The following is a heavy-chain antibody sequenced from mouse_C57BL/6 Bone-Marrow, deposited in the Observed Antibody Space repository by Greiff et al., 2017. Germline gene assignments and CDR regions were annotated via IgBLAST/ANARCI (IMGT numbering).Heavy chain of an antibody. Sequence: EVMLVESEGGLVQPGSSMKLSCTASGFTFSDYYMAWVRQVPEKGLEWVANINYDGSSTYYLDSLKSRFIISRDNEKNILYLQMSSLKSEDTATYYCARVYDGYYDYAMDYWGQGTSVTVSS. CDR3: ARVYDGYYDYAMDY. V-gene: IGHV5-16*01. CDR1: GFTFSDYY. CDR2: INYDGSST. J-gene: IGHJ4*01. D-gene: IGHD2-3*01.